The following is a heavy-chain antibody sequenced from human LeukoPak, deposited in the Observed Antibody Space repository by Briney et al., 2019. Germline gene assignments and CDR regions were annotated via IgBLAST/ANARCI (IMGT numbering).Heavy chain of an antibody. Sequence: GASVKVSCKASGYTFAGHFIHWIRQAPGQGLEWMGGIDPRSGGTDYAQKFQGRITMSRDTSVNTVYVELSRLKYDDTAIYYCARVAISAVISAWFDPWGQGTLVSVFS. V-gene: IGHV1-2*02. J-gene: IGHJ5*02. CDR3: ARVAISAVISAWFDP. CDR1: GYTFAGHF. D-gene: IGHD3-3*01. CDR2: IDPRSGGT.